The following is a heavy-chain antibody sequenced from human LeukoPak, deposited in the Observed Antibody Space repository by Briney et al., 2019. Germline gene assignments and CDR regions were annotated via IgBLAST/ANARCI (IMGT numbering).Heavy chain of an antibody. V-gene: IGHV1-18*01. J-gene: IGHJ4*02. CDR2: ISGYHGST. CDR1: GYTFTNYG. D-gene: IGHD5-24*01. CDR3: ERSDLGTITAWPFDY. Sequence: ASVKVSCKASGYTFTNYGITWVRQAPGQGLEWMGWISGYHGSTKYAQNFQGRVTMTIDTSTSTAYMDLRSLRSDDTAIYFCERSDLGTITAWPFDYWGQGTLVAVPS.